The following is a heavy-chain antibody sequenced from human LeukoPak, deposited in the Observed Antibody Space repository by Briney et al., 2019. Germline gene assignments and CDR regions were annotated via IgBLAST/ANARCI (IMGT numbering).Heavy chain of an antibody. CDR2: IYTSGNT. CDR1: GGSISSYH. V-gene: IGHV4-4*07. CDR3: ARDDRSNDWLFDY. D-gene: IGHD3-9*01. J-gene: IGHJ4*02. Sequence: SETLSLTCTVSGGSISSYHWSWIRQPAGKGLEWIGRIYTSGNTNYNPSLKSRVTMSVDTSKNQFSLKLSSVTAADTAVYYCARDDRSNDWLFDYWGQGTLVTVSS.